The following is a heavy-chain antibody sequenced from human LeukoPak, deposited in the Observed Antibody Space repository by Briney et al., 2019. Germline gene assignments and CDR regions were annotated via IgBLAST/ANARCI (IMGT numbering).Heavy chain of an antibody. CDR1: GFTFSSYS. CDR3: AREFSGLIVGVRYFDY. J-gene: IGHJ4*02. CDR2: ISSSSSTI. Sequence: PGRSLRLSCAASGFTFSSYSMNWVRQAPGKGLEWVSYISSSSSTIYYADSVKGRFTISRDNAKNSLYLQMNSLRAEDTAVYYCAREFSGLIVGVRYFDYWGQGTLVTVSS. V-gene: IGHV3-48*01. D-gene: IGHD3-22*01.